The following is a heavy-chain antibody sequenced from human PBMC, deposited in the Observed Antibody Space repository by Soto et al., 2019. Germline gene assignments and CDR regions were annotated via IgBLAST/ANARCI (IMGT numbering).Heavy chain of an antibody. V-gene: IGHV1-69*13. D-gene: IGHD1-1*01. CDR2: IIPIFGTA. CDR3: ARDWNPGSPVFSWLDP. J-gene: IGHJ5*02. Sequence: SVKVSCKASGGTFSSYAISWVRQAPGQGLEWMGGIIPIFGTANYAQKFQGRVTITADESTSTAYMELSSLRSEDTAVYYCARDWNPGSPVFSWLDPWGQGTLGTVST. CDR1: GGTFSSYA.